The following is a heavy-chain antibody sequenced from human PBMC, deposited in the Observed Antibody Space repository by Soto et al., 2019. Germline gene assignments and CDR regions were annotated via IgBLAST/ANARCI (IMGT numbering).Heavy chain of an antibody. CDR2: IDPSDSYT. CDR3: ARRAAAGSWFDP. D-gene: IGHD6-13*01. J-gene: IGHJ5*02. Sequence: EVQLVQSGAEVKKPGESLRISCKGSGYSFTSYWINWVRQMPGKGLEWMGRIDPSDSYTNYSPSFQGHVTISADTSISTAYLQWSSLKASDTAMYYCARRAAAGSWFDPWGQGTLVTVSS. V-gene: IGHV5-10-1*01. CDR1: GYSFTSYW.